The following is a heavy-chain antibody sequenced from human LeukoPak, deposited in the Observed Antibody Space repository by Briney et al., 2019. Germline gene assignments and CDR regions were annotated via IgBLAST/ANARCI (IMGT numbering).Heavy chain of an antibody. CDR1: GYTFISYY. V-gene: IGHV1-46*01. Sequence: ASVKVSCKASGYTFISYYMHWVRQAPGQGLEWMGVINPSGGSTAYAQQFQGRVTITADKSTSTAYMELSSLRSEDTAVYYCASPLRYFDWLPDYYYGMDVWGQGTTVTVSS. J-gene: IGHJ6*02. D-gene: IGHD3-9*01. CDR2: INPSGGST. CDR3: ASPLRYFDWLPDYYYGMDV.